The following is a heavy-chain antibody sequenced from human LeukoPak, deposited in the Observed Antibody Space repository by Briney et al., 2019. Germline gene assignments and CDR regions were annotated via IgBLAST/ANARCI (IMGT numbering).Heavy chain of an antibody. CDR3: ATSASSGSNYFDP. CDR2: IHSSGST. CDR1: GGSITSGSYY. J-gene: IGHJ5*02. V-gene: IGHV4-61*02. Sequence: SETLSLTCTVSGGSITSGSYYWTWIRQPAGKGLEWVGRIHSSGSTNYNPSLNSRVTVSADTSNNQFSLKLSSVTAADTAIYYCATSASSGSNYFDPWARESWSPSPQ. D-gene: IGHD4/OR15-4a*01.